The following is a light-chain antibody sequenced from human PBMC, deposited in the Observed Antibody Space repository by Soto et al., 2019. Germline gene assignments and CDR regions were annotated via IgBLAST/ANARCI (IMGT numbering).Light chain of an antibody. CDR2: GTS. V-gene: IGKV3-20*01. J-gene: IGKJ1*01. CDR1: QSVSSRS. Sequence: EIVLTQSPGTLSLSPGERATLSCRASQSVSSRSLAWYQQKPGQAPRLLIYGTSSRATGIPDRFSGSGSGTDFTLTISRLEPEDFAVYYCHQYNNSPRTFGQGTKVDIK. CDR3: HQYNNSPRT.